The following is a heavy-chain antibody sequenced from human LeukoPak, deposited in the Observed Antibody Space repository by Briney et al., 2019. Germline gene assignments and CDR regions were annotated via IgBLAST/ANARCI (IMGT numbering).Heavy chain of an antibody. CDR3: ARGPNRITMMIGDAFDI. CDR1: GGSISSYY. J-gene: IGHJ3*02. D-gene: IGHD3-22*01. V-gene: IGHV4-4*07. CDR2: IYTSGST. Sequence: PSETLSLTCTVSGGSISSYYWSWIRQPAGKGLEWIGRIYTSGSTSYNPSLKSRVTMPVDTSKNQFSLKLSSVTAADTAVYYCARGPNRITMMIGDAFDIWGQGTMVTISS.